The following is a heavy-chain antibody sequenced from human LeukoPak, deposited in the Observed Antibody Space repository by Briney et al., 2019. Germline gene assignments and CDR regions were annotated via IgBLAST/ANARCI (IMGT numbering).Heavy chain of an antibody. CDR1: GFTFDDYA. CDR2: ISWNSGSI. CDR3: AKDSEPEAESSLFDY. J-gene: IGHJ4*02. Sequence: GRSLRLSCAASGFTFDDYAMHWVRQAPGKGLEWVSGISWNSGSIGYADSVKGRFTISRDNAKNSLYLQMNSLRAEDTALYYCAKDSEPEAESSLFDYWGQGTLVTVSS. D-gene: IGHD1-14*01. V-gene: IGHV3-9*01.